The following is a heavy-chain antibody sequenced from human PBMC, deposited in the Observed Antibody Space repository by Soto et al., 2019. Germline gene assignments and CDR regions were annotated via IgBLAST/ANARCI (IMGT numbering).Heavy chain of an antibody. D-gene: IGHD2-15*01. Sequence: ASVKVACKASGYTFTIYAMHWVRQAPGQRLEWMGWINAGNGNTKYSQKFQGRVTITRDTSASTAYMELSSLRSEDTAVYYCARIVVVVAATDYYGMDVWGQGTTVTVSS. J-gene: IGHJ6*02. CDR3: ARIVVVVAATDYYGMDV. V-gene: IGHV1-3*01. CDR2: INAGNGNT. CDR1: GYTFTIYA.